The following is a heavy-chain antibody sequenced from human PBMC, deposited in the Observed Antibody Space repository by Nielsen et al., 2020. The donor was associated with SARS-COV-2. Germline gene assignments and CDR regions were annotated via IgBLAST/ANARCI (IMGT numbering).Heavy chain of an antibody. Sequence: TFSSYWMSWVRQAPGKGLEWIGSIYYSGSTYYNPSLKSRVTISVDTSKNQFSLKLSSVTAADTAVYYCARQGRDGYNWDYYYYGMDVWGQGTTVTVSS. CDR3: ARQGRDGYNWDYYYYGMDV. V-gene: IGHV4-39*01. CDR2: IYYSGST. D-gene: IGHD5-24*01. J-gene: IGHJ6*02. CDR1: TFSSYW.